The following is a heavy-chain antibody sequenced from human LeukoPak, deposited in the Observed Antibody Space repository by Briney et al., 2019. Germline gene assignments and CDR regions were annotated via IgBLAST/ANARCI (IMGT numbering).Heavy chain of an antibody. D-gene: IGHD3-10*01. J-gene: IGHJ4*02. Sequence: SETLSLTCTVSGGSISSGGYYWSWIRQHPGKGLEWIGYIYYSGSTYYNPSLKSRVTISVDTSKNQFSLKLSSVTAADTAVYYCAREGVSLPRFDYWGQGTLVTVSS. V-gene: IGHV4-31*03. CDR2: IYYSGST. CDR1: GGSISSGGYY. CDR3: AREGVSLPRFDY.